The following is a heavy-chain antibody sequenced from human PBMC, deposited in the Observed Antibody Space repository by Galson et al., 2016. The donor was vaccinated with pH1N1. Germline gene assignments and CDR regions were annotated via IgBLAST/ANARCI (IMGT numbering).Heavy chain of an antibody. CDR2: INQDGSRK. J-gene: IGHJ4*02. CDR1: GFILSDYW. CDR3: ATEYYYPSVY. D-gene: IGHD2/OR15-2a*01. Sequence: SLRLSCAASGFILSDYWMSWVRQAPGKGLEWVAKINQDGSRKYYVDSMKGRCTISRDNAENSLSLQMNSLRVEDTALYYCATEYYYPSVYWGQGILVTVSS. V-gene: IGHV3-7*01.